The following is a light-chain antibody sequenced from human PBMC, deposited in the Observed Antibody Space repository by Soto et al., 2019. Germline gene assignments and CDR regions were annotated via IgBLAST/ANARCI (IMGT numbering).Light chain of an antibody. CDR2: GAS. CDR3: QQYGSSPPIT. V-gene: IGKV3-20*01. Sequence: EIVMTQSPATLSVSPGGRATLSCRASQSISDTLAWYQQKPGQAPRLLIYGASSRATGIPDRFSGSGSGTDFTLTISRLEPEDFAVYYCQQYGSSPPITFGQGTRLENK. CDR1: QSISDT. J-gene: IGKJ5*01.